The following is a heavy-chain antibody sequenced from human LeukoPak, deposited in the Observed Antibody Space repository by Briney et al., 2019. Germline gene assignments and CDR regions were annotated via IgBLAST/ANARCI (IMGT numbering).Heavy chain of an antibody. CDR1: GFTFSSYG. CDR3: ASGYSFYYYGMDV. V-gene: IGHV1-2*02. J-gene: IGHJ6*02. Sequence: PGGSLRLSCAASGFTFSSYGMHWVRQAPGQGLEWMGWINPNSGGTNYAQKFQGRVTMTRDTSISTAYMELSRLRSDDTAVYYCASGYSFYYYGMDVWGQGTTVTVSS. D-gene: IGHD5-12*01. CDR2: INPNSGGT.